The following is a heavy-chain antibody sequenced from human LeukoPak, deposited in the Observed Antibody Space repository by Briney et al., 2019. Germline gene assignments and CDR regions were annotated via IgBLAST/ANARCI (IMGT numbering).Heavy chain of an antibody. V-gene: IGHV1-2*02. CDR3: ARAGHDSSGYYEDY. D-gene: IGHD3-22*01. CDR1: GYTFTDYY. J-gene: IGHJ4*02. CDR2: IKPNSGGA. Sequence: ASVKVCCKASGYTFTDYYMHWVRQAPGQGLEWMGWIKPNSGGANYAQKFQGRVTMTRDTSISTAYMELSRLTSDDTAIYYCARAGHDSSGYYEDYWGQGTMVTVSS.